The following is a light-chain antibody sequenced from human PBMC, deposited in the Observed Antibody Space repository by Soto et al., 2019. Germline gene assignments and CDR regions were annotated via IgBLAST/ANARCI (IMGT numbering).Light chain of an antibody. V-gene: IGKV3-20*01. CDR1: QYMTRTY. Sequence: EIVLMQSPGTLSLSPGERATLSCRASQYMTRTYIAWYQQKPGQAPRLLIYAASNRATGIPDKFSGGGSGADYTLTISRLETEDSAVYYCPQYDKAPQTFGQGTKVEIK. CDR3: PQYDKAPQT. J-gene: IGKJ2*01. CDR2: AAS.